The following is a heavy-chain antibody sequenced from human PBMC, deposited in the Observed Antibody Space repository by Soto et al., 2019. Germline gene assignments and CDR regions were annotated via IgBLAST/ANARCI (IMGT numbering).Heavy chain of an antibody. Sequence: ASVKVSCKASGGTFSSYAISWVRQAPGQGLEWMGGIIPIFGTANYAQKFQGRVTITADESTSTAYMELSSLRSEDTAVYYCARAVSSYYYDSSGWYFDYWGQGTLVTVSS. V-gene: IGHV1-69*13. J-gene: IGHJ4*02. CDR2: IIPIFGTA. CDR3: ARAVSSYYYDSSGWYFDY. CDR1: GGTFSSYA. D-gene: IGHD3-22*01.